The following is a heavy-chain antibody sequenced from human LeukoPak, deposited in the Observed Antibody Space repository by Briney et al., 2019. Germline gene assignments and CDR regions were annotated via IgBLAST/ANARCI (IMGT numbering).Heavy chain of an antibody. Sequence: PSGTLSLTCAVSGGSISSSNWWSWVRQPPRKGLEWIGEIYHSGSTNYNPSLKSRVTISVDKSKNQFSLKLSSVTAADTAVYYCVRVIAVAGNSDAFDIWGQGTMVTVSS. CDR3: VRVIAVAGNSDAFDI. CDR2: IYHSGST. D-gene: IGHD6-19*01. V-gene: IGHV4-4*02. CDR1: GGSISSSNW. J-gene: IGHJ3*02.